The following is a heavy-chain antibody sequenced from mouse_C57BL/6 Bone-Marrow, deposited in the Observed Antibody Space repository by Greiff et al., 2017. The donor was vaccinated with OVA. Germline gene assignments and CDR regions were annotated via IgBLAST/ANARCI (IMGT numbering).Heavy chain of an antibody. J-gene: IGHJ4*01. V-gene: IGHV5-9-1*02. CDR3: TRLLDAMDY. Sequence: EVKLVESGEGLVKPGGSLKLSCAASGFTFSSYAMSWVRQTPEKRLEWVAYISSGGDYIYYADTVKGRFTISSDNARNNLYLQISSLKSEDTAMYYCTRLLDAMDYWGQGTAVTVSS. D-gene: IGHD2-1*01. CDR2: ISSGGDYI. CDR1: GFTFSSYA.